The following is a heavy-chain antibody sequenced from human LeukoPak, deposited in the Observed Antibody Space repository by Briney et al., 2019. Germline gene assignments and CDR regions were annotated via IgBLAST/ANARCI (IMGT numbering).Heavy chain of an antibody. D-gene: IGHD6-19*01. CDR3: ARVAARSVAGTRPRNAFDI. V-gene: IGHV3-21*01. CDR1: GFTFSSYS. CDR2: ISSSSSYI. Sequence: GGSLRLSCAASGFTFSSYSMNWVRQAPGKGLEWVSSISSSSSYIYYADSLKGRFTISRDNAKNSLYLQMNSLRAEDTAVYYCARVAARSVAGTRPRNAFDIWGQGTMVTVSS. J-gene: IGHJ3*02.